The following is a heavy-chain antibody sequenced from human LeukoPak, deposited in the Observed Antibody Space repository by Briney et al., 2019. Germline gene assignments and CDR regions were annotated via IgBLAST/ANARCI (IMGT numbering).Heavy chain of an antibody. Sequence: GGSLRLSCAGSGFSFSSNTMSWVRQAPGRGLEWVSAISNNGGRTDYADSVKGRFTISRDNPKSTLYLHMDSLRAEDTAVYYCARDEDTSALSEYWGQGTLVTVSS. CDR2: ISNNGGRT. V-gene: IGHV3-23*01. D-gene: IGHD2/OR15-2a*01. CDR1: GFSFSSNT. CDR3: ARDEDTSALSEY. J-gene: IGHJ4*02.